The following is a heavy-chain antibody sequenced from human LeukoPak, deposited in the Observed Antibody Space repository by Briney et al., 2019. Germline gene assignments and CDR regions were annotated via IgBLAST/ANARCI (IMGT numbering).Heavy chain of an antibody. CDR3: ATYSGAHHKTFDD. CDR2: ISGGGDAT. V-gene: IGHV3-23*01. CDR1: DFSFITYA. Sequence: PGGSLRLSCAASDFSFITYAMSWVRQAPGKGLEWVSTISGGGDATYYADSVKGRFTISRDNSKNTLYLQMNSLRAEDTALYYCATYSGAHHKTFDDWGQGTLVTVSS. D-gene: IGHD1-26*01. J-gene: IGHJ4*02.